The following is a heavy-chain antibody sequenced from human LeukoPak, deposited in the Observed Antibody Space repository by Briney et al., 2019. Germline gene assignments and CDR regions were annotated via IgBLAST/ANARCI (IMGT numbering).Heavy chain of an antibody. V-gene: IGHV3-7*01. J-gene: IGHJ4*02. D-gene: IGHD6-13*01. CDR3: TREYPSWYHIHLDY. CDR2: IKQDGSEK. Sequence: PGGSLRLSCVVSEFSFSSYWMSWVRQAPGKGLEWVANIKQDGSEKHYVDSVKGRFSISRDNAKSSLYLQKNSLRVEDTALYFCTREYPSWYHIHLDYWGQGTLVTVSS. CDR1: EFSFSSYW.